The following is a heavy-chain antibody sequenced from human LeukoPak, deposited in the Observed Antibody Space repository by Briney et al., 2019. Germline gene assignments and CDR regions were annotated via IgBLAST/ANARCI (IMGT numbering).Heavy chain of an antibody. CDR1: GDSISSDH. V-gene: IGHV4-59*01. Sequence: SETLSLTCTVSGDSISSDHWSWIRQPPGKGLEWIGYIYYSGNTNYNPSLKSRVTISVDTSKNQFSLKLSSVTAADTAVYYCAKHSGHDTSGYYESRAFDIWGQGTMVTVSS. CDR2: IYYSGNT. CDR3: AKHSGHDTSGYYESRAFDI. J-gene: IGHJ3*02. D-gene: IGHD3-22*01.